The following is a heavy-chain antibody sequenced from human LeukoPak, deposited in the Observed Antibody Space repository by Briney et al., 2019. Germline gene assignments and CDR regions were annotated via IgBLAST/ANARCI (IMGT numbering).Heavy chain of an antibody. V-gene: IGHV3-15*01. Sequence: GGSLRLSCVGSGFTFSNAWMSWVRQAPGKGLEWVGRIKSKTNGGTTDYAAPVKGRFTISRDDSKNTLYSQMNSLKPEDTAVYYCTKFDYAAFEYWGQGALVTVSS. CDR3: TKFDYAAFEY. CDR1: GFTFSNAW. D-gene: IGHD4-17*01. CDR2: IKSKTNGGTT. J-gene: IGHJ4*02.